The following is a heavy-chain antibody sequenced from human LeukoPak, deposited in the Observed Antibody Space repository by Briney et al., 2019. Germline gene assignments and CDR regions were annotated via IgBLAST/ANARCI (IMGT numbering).Heavy chain of an antibody. CDR1: GFTFTTFW. V-gene: IGHV3-7*01. Sequence: TGGSLRLSCAASGFTFTTFWMSWVRQAPGKGLEWVADIKQDGSESYYVDSVKGRFTISRDNAKNSLYLQMNSLRAEDTGVYYCAGSGWQVYLDYWGQGALVTVSS. J-gene: IGHJ4*02. CDR3: AGSGWQVYLDY. CDR2: IKQDGSES. D-gene: IGHD6-19*01.